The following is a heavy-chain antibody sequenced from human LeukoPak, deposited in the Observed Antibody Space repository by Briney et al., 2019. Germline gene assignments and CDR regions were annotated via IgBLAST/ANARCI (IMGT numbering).Heavy chain of an antibody. V-gene: IGHV3-11*06. CDR2: ISSSSSYI. CDR1: GFTFSDYF. CDR3: ARTPYGSGNPDY. D-gene: IGHD3-10*01. J-gene: IGHJ4*02. Sequence: GGSLRLSCAASGFTFSDYFMSWIRQAPGKGLEWVSSISSSSSYIYYADSVKGRFTISRDNAKNSLYLQMNSLRAEDTAVYYCARTPYGSGNPDYWGQGTLVTVSS.